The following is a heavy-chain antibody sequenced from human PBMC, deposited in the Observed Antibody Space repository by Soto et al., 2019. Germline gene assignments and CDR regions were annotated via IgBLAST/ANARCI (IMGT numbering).Heavy chain of an antibody. CDR2: INPNSGGT. CDR1: GYTFTGYY. V-gene: IGHV1-2*04. Sequence: ASVKVSCQASGYTFTGYYMHWVRQAPGQGLEWMGWINPNSGGTNYAQKFQGWVTMTRDTSISTAYMELSRLRSDDTAVYYCARDSGSYYQSEADYYGMDVWGQGTTVTVSS. D-gene: IGHD1-26*01. CDR3: ARDSGSYYQSEADYYGMDV. J-gene: IGHJ6*02.